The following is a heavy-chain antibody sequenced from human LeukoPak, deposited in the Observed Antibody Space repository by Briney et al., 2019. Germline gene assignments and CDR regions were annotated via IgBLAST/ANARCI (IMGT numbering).Heavy chain of an antibody. Sequence: PGGSLRLSCAASGFTFSSYGMHWVRQAPGKGLEWVAFIRYDGSNKYYADSVKGRFTISRDNSKNTLYLQMNSLRAEDTAVYYCARVGCSSTSCYPNYYYYYMDVWGKGTTVTVSS. CDR1: GFTFSSYG. J-gene: IGHJ6*03. CDR3: ARVGCSSTSCYPNYYYYYMDV. V-gene: IGHV3-30*02. CDR2: IRYDGSNK. D-gene: IGHD2-2*01.